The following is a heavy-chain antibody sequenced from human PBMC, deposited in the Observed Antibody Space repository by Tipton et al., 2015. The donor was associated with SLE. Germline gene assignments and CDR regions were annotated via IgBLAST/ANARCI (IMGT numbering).Heavy chain of an antibody. CDR3: AGGTGAYFDH. CDR2: IWYDGSNK. D-gene: IGHD3-16*01. J-gene: IGHJ4*02. Sequence: SLRLSCAASGFTFSTSAMHWVRQAPGKGLEWVAVIWYDGSNKFYADSVKGRFTISRDNSKNTLYLQMNHLRVEDTAVYYCAGGTGAYFDHWGQGTLVTVSS. V-gene: IGHV3-33*01. CDR1: GFTFSTSA.